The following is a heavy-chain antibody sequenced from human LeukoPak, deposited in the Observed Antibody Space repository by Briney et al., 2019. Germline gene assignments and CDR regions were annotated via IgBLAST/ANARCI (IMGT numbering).Heavy chain of an antibody. J-gene: IGHJ4*02. CDR2: ISSSGSTI. V-gene: IGHV3-11*01. D-gene: IGHD2-21*02. CDR3: ARTPRRHIVVVTAILDY. CDR1: GFTFSDYY. Sequence: GGSLRLSCAASGFTFSDYYMSWLRQAPGKGLEWVSYISSSGSTIYYADSVKGRFTISRDNAKNSLYLQMNSLRAEDTAVYYCARTPRRHIVVVTAILDYWGQGTLVTVSS.